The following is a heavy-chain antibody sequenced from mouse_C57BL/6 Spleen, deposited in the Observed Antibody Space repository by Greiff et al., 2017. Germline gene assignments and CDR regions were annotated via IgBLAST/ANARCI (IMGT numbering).Heavy chain of an antibody. CDR1: GYTFTDYE. Sequence: QVQLQQSGAELVRPGASVTLSCKASGYTFTDYEMHWVKQTPVHGLEWIGAIDPETGGTAYNQKFKGKAILTADKSSSTAYMELRSLTSEDSAVYYCTRRGDYYGSRYYYAMDYWGQGTSVTVAS. D-gene: IGHD1-1*01. V-gene: IGHV1-15*01. CDR3: TRRGDYYGSRYYYAMDY. J-gene: IGHJ4*01. CDR2: IDPETGGT.